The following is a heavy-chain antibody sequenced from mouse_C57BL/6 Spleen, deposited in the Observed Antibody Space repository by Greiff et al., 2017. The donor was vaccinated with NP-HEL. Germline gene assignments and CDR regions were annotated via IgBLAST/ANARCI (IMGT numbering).Heavy chain of an antibody. CDR2: INPNNGGT. CDR1: GYTFTDYY. J-gene: IGHJ4*01. Sequence: EVQLQQSGPELVKPGASVKISCKASGYTFTDYYMNWVKQSHGKSLEWIGDINPNNGGTSYNQKFKGKATLTVDKSSSTAYMELRSLTSEDSAVYYCARNTYDYDEGYAMDYWGQGTSVTVSS. V-gene: IGHV1-26*01. CDR3: ARNTYDYDEGYAMDY. D-gene: IGHD2-4*01.